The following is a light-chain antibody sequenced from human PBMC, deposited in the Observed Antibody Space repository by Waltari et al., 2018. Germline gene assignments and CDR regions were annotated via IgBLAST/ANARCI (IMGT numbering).Light chain of an antibody. CDR3: CSYADNNIYV. J-gene: IGLJ1*01. CDR1: DRDVGGYEY. Sequence: QSALTQPRSVSGSPGQSVTISCTGTDRDVGGYEYVSWYQHHPGKAPNLLIYDVTKRPSGVPDRFSGSKSGNTASLTISGLHGEDEADYYCCSYADNNIYVFGTGTNVAVL. CDR2: DVT. V-gene: IGLV2-11*01.